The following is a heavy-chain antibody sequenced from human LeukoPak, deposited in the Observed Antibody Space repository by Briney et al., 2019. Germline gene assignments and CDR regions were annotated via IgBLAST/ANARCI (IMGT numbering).Heavy chain of an antibody. V-gene: IGHV1-69*05. CDR2: IIPIFGTA. D-gene: IGHD3-3*01. CDR1: GGTFSSYA. CDR3: ASSDFWSGYYYYYMDV. Sequence: GASVKVSCKASGGTFSSYAISWVRQSPGQGLERMGGIIPIFGTANYAQKFQGRVTITTDESTSTAYMELSSLRSEDTAVYYCASSDFWSGYYYYYMDVWGKGTTVTVSS. J-gene: IGHJ6*03.